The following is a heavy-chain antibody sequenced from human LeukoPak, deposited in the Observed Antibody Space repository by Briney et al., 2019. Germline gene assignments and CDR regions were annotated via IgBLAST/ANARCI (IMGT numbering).Heavy chain of an antibody. Sequence: ASVKVSCKVSGYTLTELSMHWVRQAPGKGLEWMGGFDPEDGETTYAQKFQGRVTMTRNTSISTAYMELSSLRSEDTAVYYCARALISSGWYYPFDYWGQGTLVTVSS. CDR1: GYTLTELS. V-gene: IGHV1-24*01. D-gene: IGHD6-19*01. CDR3: ARALISSGWYYPFDY. CDR2: FDPEDGET. J-gene: IGHJ4*02.